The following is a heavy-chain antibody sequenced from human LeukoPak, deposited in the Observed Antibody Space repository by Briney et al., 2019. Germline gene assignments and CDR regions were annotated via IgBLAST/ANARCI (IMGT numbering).Heavy chain of an antibody. CDR2: ISAYNGNT. Sequence: ASVKVSCKASGYTFTSYGISWVRQAPGQGLEWMGWISAYNGNTNYAQKFQGRVTMTRDTSISTAYMELSRLRSDDTAVYYCARGGGGWYEGDAFDIWGQGTMVTVSS. V-gene: IGHV1-18*01. J-gene: IGHJ3*02. CDR1: GYTFTSYG. D-gene: IGHD6-19*01. CDR3: ARGGGGWYEGDAFDI.